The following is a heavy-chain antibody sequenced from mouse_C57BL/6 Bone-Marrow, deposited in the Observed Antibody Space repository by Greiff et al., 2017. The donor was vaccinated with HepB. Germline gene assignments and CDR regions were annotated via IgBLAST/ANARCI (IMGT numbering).Heavy chain of an antibody. CDR3: AREGYYGSRSWGFAY. CDR1: GYSFTGYY. J-gene: IGHJ2*01. V-gene: IGHV1-31*01. CDR2: IYPYNGVS. D-gene: IGHD1-1*01. Sequence: VQLQQSGPELVKPGASVKISCKASGYSFTGYYMHWVKQSHGNILDWIGYIYPYNGVSSYNQKFKGKATLTVDKSSSTAYMELRSLTSEDSAVYYCAREGYYGSRSWGFAYWGQGTTLTVSS.